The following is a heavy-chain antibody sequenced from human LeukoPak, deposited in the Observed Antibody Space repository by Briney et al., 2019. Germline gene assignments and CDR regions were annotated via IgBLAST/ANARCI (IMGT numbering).Heavy chain of an antibody. V-gene: IGHV4-34*01. D-gene: IGHD2-2*01. Sequence: PSETLSLTCAVYGGSFSGYYWTWIRQPPGKGLEWIGSIYHSGSTYYNPSLKSRVTISVDTSKNQFSLKLSSVTAADTAVYYCARAACSSTSCYALGAFDIWSQGTMVTVSS. CDR1: GGSFSGYY. CDR3: ARAACSSTSCYALGAFDI. J-gene: IGHJ3*02. CDR2: IYHSGST.